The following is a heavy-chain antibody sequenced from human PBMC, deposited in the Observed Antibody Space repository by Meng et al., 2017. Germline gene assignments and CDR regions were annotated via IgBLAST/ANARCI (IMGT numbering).Heavy chain of an antibody. CDR2: ISSSGSTI. CDR3: ARDGGITIFGVVTPDYYYYYGMDV. D-gene: IGHD3-3*01. J-gene: IGHJ6*02. V-gene: IGHV3-48*03. Sequence: GESLKISCAASGFTFSSYKMNWVRQAPGKGLEWVSYISSSGSTIYYADSVKGRFTISRDNAKNSLYLQMNSLRAEDTAVYYCARDGGITIFGVVTPDYYYYYGMDVWGQGTTVTVSS. CDR1: GFTFSSYK.